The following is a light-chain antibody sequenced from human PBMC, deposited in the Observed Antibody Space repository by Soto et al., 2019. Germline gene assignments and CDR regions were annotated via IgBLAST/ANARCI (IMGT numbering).Light chain of an antibody. CDR2: GNS. Sequence: QSVLTQPPSVSGAPGQRVTISCTGSSSNIAAGYDVHWYQQLPGTAPKLLIYGNSNRPSGVPDRFSGSKSGTSASLAITGLQAEDEADYYCQSYDSSLSGSVVFGGGTQLTVL. CDR1: SSNIAAGYD. J-gene: IGLJ2*01. V-gene: IGLV1-40*01. CDR3: QSYDSSLSGSVV.